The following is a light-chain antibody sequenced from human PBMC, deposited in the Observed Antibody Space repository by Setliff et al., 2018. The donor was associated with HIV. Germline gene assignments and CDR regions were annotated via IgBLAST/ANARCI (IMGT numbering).Light chain of an antibody. CDR1: SSDVGSYDF. CDR2: VVS. V-gene: IGLV2-14*03. CDR3: ASYRPNDLGV. J-gene: IGLJ1*01. Sequence: QSALIQPASVSGSPGQSVTVSCTGTSSDVGSYDFVSWYQQLPGKAPKLLIYVVSDRPSGVSHRFSGSKSGNTASLTISGLQSEDEADYYCASYRPNDLGVFGTGTKVTVL.